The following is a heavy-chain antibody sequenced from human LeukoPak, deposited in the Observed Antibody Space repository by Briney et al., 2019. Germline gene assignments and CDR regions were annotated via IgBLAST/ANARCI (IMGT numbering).Heavy chain of an antibody. J-gene: IGHJ6*03. CDR1: GYTFTGYY. CDR2: INPNSGGT. V-gene: IGHV1-2*02. CDR3: ARGRVGPQVHYYMDV. Sequence: ASVKVSCKASGYTFTGYYMHWVRQAPGQGLEWMGWINPNSGGTNYAQKFQGRVTMTRNTSISTAYMELSSLRSEDTAVYYCARGRVGPQVHYYMDVWGKGTTVTISS. D-gene: IGHD1-26*01.